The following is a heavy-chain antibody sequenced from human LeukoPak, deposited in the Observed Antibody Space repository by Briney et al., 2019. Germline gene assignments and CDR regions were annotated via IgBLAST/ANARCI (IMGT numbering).Heavy chain of an antibody. CDR1: GGSFSGYY. Sequence: PSETLSLTCAVYGGSFSGYYWSWIRQPPGKGLEWIGEINHSGSTNYNPSLKSRVTISVDTSKNQFSLKLSSVTAAATAVYYCARGRVVAPFDYWGQGTLVTVSS. CDR2: INHSGST. D-gene: IGHD2-15*01. J-gene: IGHJ4*02. V-gene: IGHV4-34*01. CDR3: ARGRVVAPFDY.